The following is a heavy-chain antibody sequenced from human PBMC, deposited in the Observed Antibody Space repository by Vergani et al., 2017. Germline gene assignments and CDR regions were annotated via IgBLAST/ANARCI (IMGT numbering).Heavy chain of an antibody. CDR3: ARVYCSGGSCYSAAFDI. J-gene: IGHJ3*02. CDR1: GGSFSGYY. V-gene: IGHV4-34*01. CDR2: IYYSGST. Sequence: QVQLQQWGAGLLKPSETLSLTCAVYGGSFSGYYWSWIRQHPGKGLEWIGYIYYSGSTYYNPSLKSRVTISVDTSKNQFSLKLSSVTAADTAVYYCARVYCSGGSCYSAAFDIWGQGTMVTVSS. D-gene: IGHD2-15*01.